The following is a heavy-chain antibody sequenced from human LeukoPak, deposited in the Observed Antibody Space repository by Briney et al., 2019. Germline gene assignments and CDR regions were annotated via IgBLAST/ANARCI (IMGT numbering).Heavy chain of an antibody. D-gene: IGHD5-18*01. CDR3: ARDGAYSYTY. J-gene: IGHJ4*02. V-gene: IGHV3-30*03. CDR1: GFTFSSYG. Sequence: GGSLRLSCAASGFTFSSYGMHWVRQAPGKGLEWVAVISYDGSNKYYADSVKGRFTISRDNSKNTLYLRMNSLRAEDTALYYCARDGAYSYTYWGQGTLVTVSS. CDR2: ISYDGSNK.